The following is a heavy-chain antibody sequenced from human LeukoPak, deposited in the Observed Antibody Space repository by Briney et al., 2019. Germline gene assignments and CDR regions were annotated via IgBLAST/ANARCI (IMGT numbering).Heavy chain of an antibody. D-gene: IGHD5-24*01. Sequence: GGSLRLSCAASGFTFSYYGMHWVRQAPGKGLEWVAVISYDGSIEYYADSVEGRFTISRDNSKNTLYLQMNSLRAEDTAVYYCARRGKGSDGWYYFDYWGQGTLVTVSS. V-gene: IGHV3-30*03. CDR3: ARRGKGSDGWYYFDY. CDR2: ISYDGSIE. J-gene: IGHJ4*02. CDR1: GFTFSYYG.